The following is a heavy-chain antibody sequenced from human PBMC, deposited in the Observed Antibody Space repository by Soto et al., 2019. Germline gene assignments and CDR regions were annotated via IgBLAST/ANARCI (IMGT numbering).Heavy chain of an antibody. CDR3: ARAYSSSWYAQYYYYMDV. CDR1: GFTFSSYG. Sequence: GGSLRLSCAASGFTFSSYGMHWVRQAPGKGLEWVAVISYDGSNKYYADSVKGRFTISRDNSKNTLYLQMNSLRAEDTAVYYCARAYSSSWYAQYYYYMDVWGKGTTVTVSS. V-gene: IGHV3-30*03. J-gene: IGHJ6*03. D-gene: IGHD6-13*01. CDR2: ISYDGSNK.